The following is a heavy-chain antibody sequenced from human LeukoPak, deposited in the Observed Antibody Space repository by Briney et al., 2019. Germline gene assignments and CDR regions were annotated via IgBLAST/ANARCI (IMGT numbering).Heavy chain of an antibody. D-gene: IGHD3-10*01. CDR1: GFTVSSNY. CDR3: AKDTEYYYGSGSYQDV. V-gene: IGHV3-23*01. CDR2: ISGSGGST. J-gene: IGHJ6*04. Sequence: GGSLRLSCAASGFTVSSNYMSWVRQAPGKGLEWVSAISGSGGSTYYADSVKGRFTISRDNSKNTLYLQMNSLRAEDTAVYYCAKDTEYYYGSGSYQDVWGKGTTVTVSS.